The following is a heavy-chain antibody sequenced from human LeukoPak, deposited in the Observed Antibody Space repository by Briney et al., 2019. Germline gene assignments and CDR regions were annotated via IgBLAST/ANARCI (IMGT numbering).Heavy chain of an antibody. CDR2: IYYSGST. Sequence: SETLSLTCTVSGGSISSYYWSWIRQPPGKGLEWIGYIYYSGSTNYNPSLKSRVTISVDTSKNQFSLKLSSVTAADTAVYYCAREYSGYDGHFDYWGQGTLVTVSS. CDR1: GGSISSYY. CDR3: AREYSGYDGHFDY. D-gene: IGHD5-12*01. V-gene: IGHV4-59*01. J-gene: IGHJ4*02.